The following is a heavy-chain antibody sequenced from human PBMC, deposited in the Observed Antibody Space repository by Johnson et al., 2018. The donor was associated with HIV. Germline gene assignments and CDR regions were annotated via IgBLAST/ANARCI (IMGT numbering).Heavy chain of an antibody. CDR3: ARYRAPFDDAFDI. CDR1: GFTFSSYA. Sequence: QVQLVESGGNLVQRGGSLRLSCAASGFTFSSYAMHWVRQAPGKGLEWVAVISYDGSNKYYADSVKGRFTISRDNSKNTLYLQMNSLRAEDTAVYYCARYRAPFDDAFDIWGQGTMVTVSS. V-gene: IGHV3-30-3*01. CDR2: ISYDGSNK. D-gene: IGHD1-26*01. J-gene: IGHJ3*02.